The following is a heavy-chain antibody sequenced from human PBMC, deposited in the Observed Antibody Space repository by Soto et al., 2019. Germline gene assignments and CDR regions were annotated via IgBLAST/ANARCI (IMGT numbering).Heavy chain of an antibody. CDR1: GGTFSSYT. V-gene: IGHV1-69*02. CDR2: IIPILGIA. CDR3: ASTAEGYSSSWYNY. Sequence: SVKVSCKASGGTFSSYTISWVRQAPGQGLEWMGRIIPILGIANYAQKFQGRVTITADKSTSTAYMELSSLRSEDTAVYYCASTAEGYSSSWYNYWGQGILVTVSS. J-gene: IGHJ4*02. D-gene: IGHD6-13*01.